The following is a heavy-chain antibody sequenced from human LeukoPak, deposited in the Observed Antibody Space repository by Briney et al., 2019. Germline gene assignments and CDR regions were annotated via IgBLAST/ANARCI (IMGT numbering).Heavy chain of an antibody. Sequence: PGGSLRLSCAASGFTFSSYWLHWVRHAPGKGLVWVSRINSDGSSTSYAYSVKGRFTISRDNAKNTLYLQMNSLRAEDTAVYYCARGQYGDYSPMDVWGEGTTVTISS. D-gene: IGHD4-17*01. CDR2: INSDGSST. CDR3: ARGQYGDYSPMDV. CDR1: GFTFSSYW. J-gene: IGHJ6*04. V-gene: IGHV3-74*01.